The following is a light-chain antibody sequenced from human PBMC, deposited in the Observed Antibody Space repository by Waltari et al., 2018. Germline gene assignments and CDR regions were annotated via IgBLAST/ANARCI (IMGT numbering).Light chain of an antibody. J-gene: IGKJ1*01. Sequence: DIVMTQSPGPLAVSLGERATINCKSSQNVLYSTNTKNHKAWYQQKSGPPPKLLIYWTSTRESGVPDRFSGSGSGTDFALTISSLQAEDVAVYYCQQYYTTPWTFGQGTKVEIK. V-gene: IGKV4-1*01. CDR3: QQYYTTPWT. CDR1: QNVLYSTNTKNH. CDR2: WTS.